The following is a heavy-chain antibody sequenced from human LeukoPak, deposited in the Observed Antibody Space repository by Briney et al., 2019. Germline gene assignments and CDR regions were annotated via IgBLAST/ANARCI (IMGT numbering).Heavy chain of an antibody. CDR2: INPSGGST. V-gene: IGHV1-46*01. CDR3: AKEGFDS. J-gene: IGHJ4*02. CDR1: GYTFTSYY. Sequence: GASVTDSCMPSGYTFTSYYMHWVRQAPGQGLEWVGIINPSGGSTSYTQKFQGRVTMTRDTSPSTLYMELSSLRSADTPVYYCAKEGFDSWGQGTLVTVSS.